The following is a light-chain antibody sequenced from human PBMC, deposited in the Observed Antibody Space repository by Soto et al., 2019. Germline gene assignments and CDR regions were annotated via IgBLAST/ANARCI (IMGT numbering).Light chain of an antibody. CDR3: HQYGNLPFT. CDR2: DAS. J-gene: IGKJ3*01. Sequence: DIQMTQSPSSLSVSVGDRVTITCQASQDIRNYLNWYQQKPGKVPKLLIYDASNLETGVPSRFSGSGSGTDFTFTISSLQPEDIATYYCHQYGNLPFTFGPGTKVDLK. CDR1: QDIRNY. V-gene: IGKV1-33*01.